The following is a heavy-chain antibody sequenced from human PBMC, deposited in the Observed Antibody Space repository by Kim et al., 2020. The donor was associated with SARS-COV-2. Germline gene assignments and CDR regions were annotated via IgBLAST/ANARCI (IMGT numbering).Heavy chain of an antibody. CDR3: EKDFYXXGWSXGPGXXFEN. D-gene: IGHD6-19*01. CDR2: TSASGGST. Sequence: GGSLRLSCTASGFPLSSYAMSWVRQAPGKGLXXVSATSASGGSTYYADSVKGRFTXSRDXXKKTXXLQKXSLRXEDTAIYYCEKDFYXXGWSXGPGXXFENWXXGTLXXVS. CDR1: GFPLSSYA. J-gene: IGHJ4*02. V-gene: IGHV3-23*01.